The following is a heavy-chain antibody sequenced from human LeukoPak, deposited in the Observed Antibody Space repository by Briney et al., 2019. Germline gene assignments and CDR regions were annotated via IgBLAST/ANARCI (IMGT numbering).Heavy chain of an antibody. J-gene: IGHJ4*02. CDR1: AFTFSSYA. Sequence: PGGSLRLSCAASAFTFSSYAMSWVRQAPGKGLEWVSTISDSGDSTYHADSVRGRFTISRDNSKNTLYLQMNSLRGEDTAVYYCAKDLENGQWSNNLYYFDYWGQGTLVTVSS. CDR2: ISDSGDST. D-gene: IGHD6-19*01. CDR3: AKDLENGQWSNNLYYFDY. V-gene: IGHV3-23*01.